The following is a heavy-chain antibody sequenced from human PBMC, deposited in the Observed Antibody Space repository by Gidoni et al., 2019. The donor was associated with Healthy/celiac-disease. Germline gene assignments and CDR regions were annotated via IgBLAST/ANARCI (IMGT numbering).Heavy chain of an antibody. CDR2: ST. Sequence: STYYNPSLKSRVTISVDTSKNQFSLKLSSVTAADTAVYYCASRQRAVTSDYWGQGTLVTVSS. D-gene: IGHD4-17*01. CDR3: ASRQRAVTSDY. J-gene: IGHJ4*02. V-gene: IGHV4-39*01.